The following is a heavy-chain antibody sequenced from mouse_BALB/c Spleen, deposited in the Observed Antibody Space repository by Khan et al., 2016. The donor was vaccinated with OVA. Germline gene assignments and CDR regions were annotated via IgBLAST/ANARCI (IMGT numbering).Heavy chain of an antibody. J-gene: IGHJ2*01. CDR1: GFSLTSFG. Sequence: QVQLKESGPGLVALSQSLTITCTVSGFSLTSFGVHWVRQPPGKGLEWLGVIWAGGSTNYNSALMSRLSISKDNSKSQVFLKMNSLQTDDTTMYYCARLEDIWGQGTTLTVSS. V-gene: IGHV2-9*02. CDR2: IWAGGST. D-gene: IGHD1-3*01. CDR3: ARLEDI.